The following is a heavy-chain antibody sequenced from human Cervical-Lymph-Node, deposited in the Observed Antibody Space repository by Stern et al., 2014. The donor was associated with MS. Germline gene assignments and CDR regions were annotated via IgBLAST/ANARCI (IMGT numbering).Heavy chain of an antibody. CDR3: AKDMGGYYSTAYYNYAMDV. J-gene: IGHJ6*02. CDR1: GFTFDDYG. V-gene: IGHV3-9*01. D-gene: IGHD3-22*01. Sequence: QLVESGGGLVQPGRSLRLSCAASGFTFDDYGMHWVRQAPGQGLEWGSGISWNRGSIDYADSVKGRFTISRDNAKKTLYLQMNSLRPEDTALYYCAKDMGGYYSTAYYNYAMDVWGQGTTVTVSS. CDR2: ISWNRGSI.